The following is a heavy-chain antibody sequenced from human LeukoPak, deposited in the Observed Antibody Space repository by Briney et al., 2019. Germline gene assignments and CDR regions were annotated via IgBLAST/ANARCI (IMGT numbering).Heavy chain of an antibody. CDR1: SDSISSSNW. D-gene: IGHD3-22*01. Sequence: SETLSLTCAVSSDSISSSNWWSWIRQPPGKGLEWIGEIYRSGSTNYNPSLKSRVTISVGRSNNQFSLKLNSVTAADTAIYFCAAKDFSSGYFHFWGQGTLVTVSS. J-gene: IGHJ4*02. CDR3: AAKDFSSGYFHF. CDR2: IYRSGST. V-gene: IGHV4-4*02.